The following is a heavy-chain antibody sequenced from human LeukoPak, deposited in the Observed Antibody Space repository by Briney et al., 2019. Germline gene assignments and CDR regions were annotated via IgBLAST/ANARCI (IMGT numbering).Heavy chain of an antibody. CDR3: ARSRTMRYDILTGHYGMDV. J-gene: IGHJ6*04. D-gene: IGHD3-9*01. V-gene: IGHV4-59*01. Sequence: PSETLSPTCTVSGGSISSYYWSWIRQPPGKGLEWIGYIYYSGSTNYNPSLKSRVTISVDTSKNQFSLKLSSVTAADTAVYYCARSRTMRYDILTGHYGMDVWGKGTTVTVSS. CDR2: IYYSGST. CDR1: GGSISSYY.